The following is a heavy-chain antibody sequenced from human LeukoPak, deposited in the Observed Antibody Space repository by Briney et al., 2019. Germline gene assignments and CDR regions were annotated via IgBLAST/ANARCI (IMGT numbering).Heavy chain of an antibody. V-gene: IGHV4-34*01. CDR2: INHSGST. J-gene: IGHJ5*02. D-gene: IGHD3-10*01. Sequence: PSETLSLTCAVYGGSFSGYYWSWIRQPPGGGLEWLGEINHSGSTNYNPSLKSRVTISVDTSKNQFSLKLSSVTAADTAVYYCARGVLLWFGELSPRYWFDPWGQGTLVTVSS. CDR3: ARGVLLWFGELSPRYWFDP. CDR1: GGSFSGYY.